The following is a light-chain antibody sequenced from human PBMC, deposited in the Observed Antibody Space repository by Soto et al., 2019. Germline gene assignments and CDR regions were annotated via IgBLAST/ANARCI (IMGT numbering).Light chain of an antibody. J-gene: IGKJ2*01. V-gene: IGKV3-15*01. CDR3: QQYDNWQYT. CDR2: GAS. CDR1: QSVSSN. Sequence: EIVMTQSPATLSASPGERDTLSCRASQSVSSNLAWYQQKPGQAPRLLIYGASTRATGIPARFSGSGSGTEDTLTISSLQSEDFAVYYCQQYDNWQYTLGQGTKLEIK.